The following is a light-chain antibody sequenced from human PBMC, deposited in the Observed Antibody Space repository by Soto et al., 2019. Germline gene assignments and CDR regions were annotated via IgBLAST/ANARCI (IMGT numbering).Light chain of an antibody. J-gene: IGKJ2*01. CDR2: GAS. V-gene: IGKV3-20*01. Sequence: EIVLTQSPGTLSLSPGERATLSCRASQSVSSSSLAWYQQKPGQAPRLLIYGASSRATGIPDRFSGSGSGTDFTLTISRLEPEDFAVYYCQQYGSSHLYTFGQGTKLEI. CDR1: QSVSSSS. CDR3: QQYGSSHLYT.